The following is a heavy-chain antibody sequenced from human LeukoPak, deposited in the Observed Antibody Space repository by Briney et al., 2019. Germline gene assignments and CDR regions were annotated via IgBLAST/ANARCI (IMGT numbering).Heavy chain of an antibody. CDR3: ASAAQTLGYCSGGSCYSSRPFDY. D-gene: IGHD2-15*01. Sequence: SETLSLTCTVSGDSISSSSYYWGWIRQPPGKGLEWIGSIYYSGSTYYNPSLKSRVTISVDTSKNQSSLKLSSVTAADTAVYYCASAAQTLGYCSGGSCYSSRPFDYWGQGTLVTVSS. J-gene: IGHJ4*02. V-gene: IGHV4-39*01. CDR1: GDSISSSSYY. CDR2: IYYSGST.